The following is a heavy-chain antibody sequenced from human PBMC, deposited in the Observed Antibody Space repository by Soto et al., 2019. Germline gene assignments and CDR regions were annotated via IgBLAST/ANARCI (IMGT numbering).Heavy chain of an antibody. Sequence: QITLKESGPTLVKPTQTFTLACTFSGFSLSTSGMVVGWIRQPPGKALEWLALIYWDDDKRYSPSLKSRLTITKDTSKNQVVLTITNMDPVDTATYYCAHYSSTSSFDYWGQGTLVTVSS. J-gene: IGHJ4*02. CDR2: IYWDDDK. CDR1: GFSLSTSGMV. CDR3: AHYSSTSSFDY. V-gene: IGHV2-5*02. D-gene: IGHD6-13*01.